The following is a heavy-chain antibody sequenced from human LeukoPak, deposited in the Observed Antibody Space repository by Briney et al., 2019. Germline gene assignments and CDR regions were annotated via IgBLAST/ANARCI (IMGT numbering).Heavy chain of an antibody. V-gene: IGHV3-30*04. CDR3: ARGEGYESYYYMDV. CDR1: GFTFSTYA. J-gene: IGHJ6*03. D-gene: IGHD2-21*01. CDR2: ISFDGVNT. Sequence: GGSLRLSCAASGFTFSTYAIHWVRQAPGKGLEWVAVISFDGVNTLYADSVKGRFTISRDNSNNTVYLQMNNLRPEDTAVFYCARGEGYESYYYMDVWGKGTAVSVSS.